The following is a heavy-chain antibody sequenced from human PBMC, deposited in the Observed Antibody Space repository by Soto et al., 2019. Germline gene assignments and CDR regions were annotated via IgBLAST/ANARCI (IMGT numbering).Heavy chain of an antibody. D-gene: IGHD3-16*01. CDR3: AVWGGKGRGHFEH. Sequence: GESLKISSKPSGYSFTTYWIGWVRQMPGRGLEWMASIYPIADSTTSSPPCQGVATISADKSSSTGSRQWSSLQASATARDYSAVWGGKGRGHFEHWGQGTLVTVS. V-gene: IGHV5-51*01. CDR1: GYSFTTYW. CDR2: IYPIADST. J-gene: IGHJ4*01.